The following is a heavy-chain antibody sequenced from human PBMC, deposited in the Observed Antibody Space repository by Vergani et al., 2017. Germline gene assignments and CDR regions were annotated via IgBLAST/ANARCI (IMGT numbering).Heavy chain of an antibody. CDR3: AKDLTRRYRADY. CDR2: ISGSGGST. V-gene: IGHV3-23*01. J-gene: IGHJ4*02. Sequence: EVQLLESGGGLVQPGGSLRLSCAASGFTFSSYAMSWVRQAPGKGLEWVSAISGSGGSTYYADSVKGRFTISRDKSKNTLYLQMNSLRAEDTAVYYCAKDLTRRYRADYWGQGTLVTVSS. CDR1: GFTFSSYA. D-gene: IGHD4/OR15-4a*01.